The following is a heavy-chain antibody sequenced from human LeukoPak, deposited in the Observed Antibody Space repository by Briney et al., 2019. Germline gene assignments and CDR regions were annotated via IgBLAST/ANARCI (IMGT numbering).Heavy chain of an antibody. V-gene: IGHV3-21*01. CDR2: ISSGSSYI. D-gene: IGHD2-2*01. J-gene: IGHJ6*03. CDR1: GFTFSSYS. CDR3: AKDGLPSATQYFYYYYYMHV. Sequence: GGSLRLSCAASGFTFSSYSMNWVRQAPGKGLEWVSSISSGSSYIYYVDSVKGRFTISRDNGKNSLYLQMNSLRAEDTAVYYCAKDGLPSATQYFYYYYYMHVWGKGTTVTVSS.